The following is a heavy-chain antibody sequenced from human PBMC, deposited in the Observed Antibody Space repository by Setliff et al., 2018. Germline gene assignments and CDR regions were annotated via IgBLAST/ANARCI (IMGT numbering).Heavy chain of an antibody. V-gene: IGHV3-30*03. CDR1: GFTFSRFS. CDR3: ARVRGDFLADSYQPLDL. Sequence: VGSLRLSCAASGFTFSRFSLHWVRQAPGKGLEWVAVVSYDGNVKYYADSVKGRFTISKDNARNTLSLQMNSLRPDDAAVYYCARVRGDFLADSYQPLDLWGQGALVTVSS. D-gene: IGHD3-9*01. J-gene: IGHJ5*02. CDR2: VSYDGNVK.